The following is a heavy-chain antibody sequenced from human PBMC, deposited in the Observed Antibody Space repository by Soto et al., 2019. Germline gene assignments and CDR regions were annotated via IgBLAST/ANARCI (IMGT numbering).Heavy chain of an antibody. CDR2: FDPENDET. CDR1: GYTLSEVA. J-gene: IGHJ5*02. Sequence: GASVKVSCKVSGYTLSEVAIHWVRQTPGEGLEWIGGFDPENDETSYAQNFQGRVTLTEDTSTDTAYLELSGLRSEDTAIYYCTIAAYCNGATCYSGYNWFHPWGQGSLVTVSS. D-gene: IGHD2-2*01. V-gene: IGHV1-24*01. CDR3: TIAAYCNGATCYSGYNWFHP.